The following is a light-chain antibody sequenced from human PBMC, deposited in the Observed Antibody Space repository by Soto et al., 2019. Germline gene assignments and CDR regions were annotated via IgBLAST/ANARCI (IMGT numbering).Light chain of an antibody. V-gene: IGKV1-5*01. CDR1: QNINNW. Sequence: DIQVTQSPSTLSASVGDRVTITCRASQNINNWLAWYQQKPGKAPKFLIYDASSLESGVPSRFSGSGSETEFTLSISSLQPDDSATYHCQQYSSYPLTVGQGTKLEIK. CDR3: QQYSSYPLT. J-gene: IGKJ2*01. CDR2: DAS.